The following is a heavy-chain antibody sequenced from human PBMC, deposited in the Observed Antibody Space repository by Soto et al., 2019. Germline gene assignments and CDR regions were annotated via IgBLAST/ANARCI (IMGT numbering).Heavy chain of an antibody. D-gene: IGHD2-15*01. CDR1: GYTFTTYY. Sequence: QVQLVQYGAEVKRPGASVKVSCKASGYTFTTYYMHWVRQAPGQGLEWLGIINPNGGSRTYAQKFQGRVTMTRDTSTSTVYLELSSLRSEDTAVYYCARAGYCSGGTCFHGNCDYWGQGTLVTVSA. CDR3: ARAGYCSGGTCFHGNCDY. J-gene: IGHJ4*02. CDR2: INPNGGSR. V-gene: IGHV1-46*01.